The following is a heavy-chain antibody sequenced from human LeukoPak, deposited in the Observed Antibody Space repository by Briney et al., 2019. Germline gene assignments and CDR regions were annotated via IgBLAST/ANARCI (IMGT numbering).Heavy chain of an antibody. CDR2: IYWDDDK. D-gene: IGHD4-17*01. Sequence: SGPTLVKPTQTPTLTSTFSGFSLSTTGVGVGWIRQPPGKALEWLALIYWDDDKRYSPSLKSRLTITKDTSKNQVVLTMTNMDPVDTATYYCAHIPRLRNFDYWGQGTLVTVSS. CDR3: AHIPRLRNFDY. CDR1: GFSLSTTGVG. V-gene: IGHV2-5*02. J-gene: IGHJ4*02.